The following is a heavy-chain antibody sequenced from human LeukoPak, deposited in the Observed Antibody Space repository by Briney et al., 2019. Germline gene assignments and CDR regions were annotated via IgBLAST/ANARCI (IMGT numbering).Heavy chain of an antibody. J-gene: IGHJ4*02. Sequence: SGGSLRLSCAASGITFSSYAMHWVRQAPGKGLEYVSAISSNGGSTYYANSVKGRFTISRDNSKNTLYLQMGSLRAEDMAVYYCARGGGDGYNWFDYWGQGTLVTVSS. CDR3: ARGGGDGYNWFDY. D-gene: IGHD5-24*01. V-gene: IGHV3-64*01. CDR1: GITFSSYA. CDR2: ISSNGGST.